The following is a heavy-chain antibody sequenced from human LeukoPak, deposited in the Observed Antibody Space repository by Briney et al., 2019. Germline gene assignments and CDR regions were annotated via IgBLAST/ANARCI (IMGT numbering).Heavy chain of an antibody. CDR2: ISYDGSNK. J-gene: IGHJ4*02. CDR3: ARDPRQGSGYFGGIDY. CDR1: GFTYSSYA. Sequence: GGSLRLSCAASGFTYSSYAMHWVRQAPGKGLEWVAVISYDGSNKYYADSVKGRFTISRDNSKNTLYLQMNSLRAEDTAVYYCARDPRQGSGYFGGIDYWGQGTLVTVSS. V-gene: IGHV3-30*01. D-gene: IGHD3-22*01.